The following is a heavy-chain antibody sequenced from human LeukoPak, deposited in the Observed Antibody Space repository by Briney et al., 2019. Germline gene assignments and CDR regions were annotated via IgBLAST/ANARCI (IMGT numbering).Heavy chain of an antibody. J-gene: IGHJ6*02. D-gene: IGHD3-10*01. CDR2: VYYSGST. CDR1: GGSLSSYY. CDR3: ARAEPSYYGSGSLGSYYYGMDV. V-gene: IGHV4-59*01. Sequence: PSETLSLTCTVSGGSLSSYYWSWIRQPPGKGLEWIGYVYYSGSTNYNPSLKSRVAISIDTSKNQFSLKLSSVTAADTAMYYCARAEPSYYGSGSLGSYYYGMDVWAKGPRSPSP.